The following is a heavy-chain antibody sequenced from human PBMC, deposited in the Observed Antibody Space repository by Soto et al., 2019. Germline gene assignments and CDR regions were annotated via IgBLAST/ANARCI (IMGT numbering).Heavy chain of an antibody. D-gene: IGHD2-2*03. CDR3: ARASGYCSSTSCFFAFDI. V-gene: IGHV4-59*01. Sequence: SETLSLTCTVSGGSISSYYWSWIRRPPGKGLEWIGYIYYSGSTNYNPSLKSRVTISVDTSKNQFSLKLSSVTAADTAVYYCARASGYCSSTSCFFAFDIWGQGTMVTVSS. CDR1: GGSISSYY. J-gene: IGHJ3*02. CDR2: IYYSGST.